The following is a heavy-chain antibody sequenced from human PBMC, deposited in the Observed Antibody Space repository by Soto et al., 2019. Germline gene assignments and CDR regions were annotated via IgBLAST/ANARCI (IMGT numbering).Heavy chain of an antibody. V-gene: IGHV1-8*01. D-gene: IGHD1-26*01. J-gene: IGHJ6*02. CDR2: MNPNTGNT. CDR3: ARGGIVGGTTDV. CDR1: GYIFTSYD. Sequence: QVQLLQSGAEVKKPGASVKVSCKASGYIFTSYDINWVRQATGQGLEWMGWMNPNTGNTGYAQKFQGRVTMTGNISINTTYMGLDSMRSEDTAIYYCARGGIVGGTTDVWGQGTTVTVSS.